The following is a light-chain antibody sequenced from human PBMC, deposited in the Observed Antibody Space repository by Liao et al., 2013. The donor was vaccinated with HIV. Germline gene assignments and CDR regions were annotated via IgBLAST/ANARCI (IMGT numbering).Light chain of an antibody. CDR1: NIGSKS. Sequence: SYVLTQPPSVSVAPGKTARITCGGNNIGSKSVHWYQQKPGQAPVLVIQYDTARPSGIPNRFSASESGATATLTIRRVEVGDEADYYCQVWDNSVDRVVFGGGTKLTVL. V-gene: IGLV3-21*04. J-gene: IGLJ2*01. CDR2: YDT. CDR3: QVWDNSVDRVV.